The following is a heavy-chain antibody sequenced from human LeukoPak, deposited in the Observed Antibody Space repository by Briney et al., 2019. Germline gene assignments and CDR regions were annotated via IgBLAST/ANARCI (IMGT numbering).Heavy chain of an antibody. CDR2: IIPIFGTA. CDR1: GYTFTSYG. V-gene: IGHV1-69*13. D-gene: IGHD2-2*01. J-gene: IGHJ3*02. Sequence: SVKVSCKASGYTFTSYGISWVRQAPGQGLEWMGGIIPIFGTANYAQKFQGRVTITADESTSTAYMELSSLRSEDTAVYYCAREYPRDAFDIWGQGTMVTVSS. CDR3: AREYPRDAFDI.